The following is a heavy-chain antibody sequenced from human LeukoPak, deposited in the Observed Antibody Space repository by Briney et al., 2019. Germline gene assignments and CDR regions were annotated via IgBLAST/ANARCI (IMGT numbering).Heavy chain of an antibody. CDR2: IRNDGSNK. V-gene: IGHV3-30*02. Sequence: PGGSLRLSCAASGFTFRSYGMHWVRQAPGKGLEWVALIRNDGSNKYYADSVKGLFSISRDNSKNTLYLQMDSLRAEDTAVYYCARGDYGINSNRYYYGMDVWGQGTTVTVSS. CDR1: GFTFRSYG. CDR3: ARGDYGINSNRYYYGMDV. D-gene: IGHD4-23*01. J-gene: IGHJ6*02.